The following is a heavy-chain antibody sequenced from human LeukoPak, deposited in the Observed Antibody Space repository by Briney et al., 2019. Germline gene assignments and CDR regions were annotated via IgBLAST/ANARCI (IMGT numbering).Heavy chain of an antibody. D-gene: IGHD3-10*01. CDR2: IYYSGST. CDR1: GGSISSYY. Sequence: SETLSLTCTVSGGSISSYYWSWIRQPPGKGLEWIGYIYYSGSTNYNPSLKSRVTISVDTSKNQFSLKLSSVTAADTAVYYCARDRVVRGVQYYFDYWGQGTLVTVSS. V-gene: IGHV4-59*01. J-gene: IGHJ4*02. CDR3: ARDRVVRGVQYYFDY.